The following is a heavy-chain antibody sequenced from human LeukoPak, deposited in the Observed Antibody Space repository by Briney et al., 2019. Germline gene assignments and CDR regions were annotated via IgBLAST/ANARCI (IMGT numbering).Heavy chain of an antibody. D-gene: IGHD2-2*01. CDR3: ARADDCSSTSCYLSGY. J-gene: IGHJ1*01. V-gene: IGHV3-21*01. Sequence: GGSLRLSCAASGFTFSSYSMNWVRQAPGRWLEWVSSISSISSYIYYADSVKGRYTISRDNAKNSLYLQMNSLRAEDTAVYYCARADDCSSTSCYLSGYWGQGPLVPVSS. CDR1: GFTFSSYS. CDR2: ISSISSYI.